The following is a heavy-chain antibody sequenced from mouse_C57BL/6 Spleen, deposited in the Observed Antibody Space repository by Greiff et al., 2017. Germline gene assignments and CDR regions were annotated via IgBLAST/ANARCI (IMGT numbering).Heavy chain of an antibody. CDR3: AKGDYGRGDYAMDY. D-gene: IGHD1-1*01. CDR2: IWRGGST. V-gene: IGHV2-5*01. J-gene: IGHJ4*01. CDR1: GFSLTSYG. Sequence: QVQLQQSGPGLVQPSQSLSITCTVSGFSLTSYGVHWVRQSPGKGLEWLGVIWRGGSTDYNAAFMSRLSITQDNSKSQVFFKMNSLQADETAIYYCAKGDYGRGDYAMDYGGQGTSVTVSS.